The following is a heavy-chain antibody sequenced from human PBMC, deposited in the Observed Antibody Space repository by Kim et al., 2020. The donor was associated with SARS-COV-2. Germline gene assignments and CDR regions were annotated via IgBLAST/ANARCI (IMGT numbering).Heavy chain of an antibody. J-gene: IGHJ6*02. CDR3: ARRKRSSWYHGMDV. CDR2: IYYSGST. Sequence: SETLSLTCTVSGGSISSSSYYWGWIRQPPGKGLEWIGSIYYSGSTYYNPSLKSRVTISVDTSKNQFSLKLSSVTAADTAVYYCARRKRSSWYHGMDVWGQGTTVTVSS. V-gene: IGHV4-39*01. CDR1: GGSISSSSYY. D-gene: IGHD6-13*01.